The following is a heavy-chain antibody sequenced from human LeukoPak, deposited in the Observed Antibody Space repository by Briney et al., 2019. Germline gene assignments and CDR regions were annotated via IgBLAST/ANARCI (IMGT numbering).Heavy chain of an antibody. J-gene: IGHJ6*02. D-gene: IGHD2-2*01. CDR2: ISCDGGNK. CDR1: GFTFSSYA. V-gene: IGHV3-30-3*01. CDR3: ARAGYCSSINCYYYYGMDV. Sequence: GGSLRLSCAASGFTFSSYALHWVRQAPGKGLERVAVISCDGGNKYYADSVKGRFTISRDNSKNTVYLQMNSLRVEDTAVYYCARAGYCSSINCYYYYGMDVWGQGTTVTVSS.